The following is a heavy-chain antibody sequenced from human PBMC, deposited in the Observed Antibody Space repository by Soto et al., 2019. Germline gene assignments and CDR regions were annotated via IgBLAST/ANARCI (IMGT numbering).Heavy chain of an antibody. V-gene: IGHV4-34*01. CDR2: VKDGGHT. Sequence: QVQLQQWGAGLLKPSETLSLNCAVTGGSLSGYYWSWIRQPPGKGLGWIGEVKDGGHTNYSPSLRGRVTISSDTSSIQFSLRLNFVTAADTGVYYCARGQEGVVATHWDQGSLVTVSS. CDR1: GGSLSGYY. J-gene: IGHJ4*02. D-gene: IGHD5-12*01. CDR3: ARGQEGVVATH.